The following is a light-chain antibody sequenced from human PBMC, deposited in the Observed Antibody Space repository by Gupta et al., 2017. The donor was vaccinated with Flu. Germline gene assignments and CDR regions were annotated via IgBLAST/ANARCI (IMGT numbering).Light chain of an antibody. J-gene: IGLJ3*02. CDR1: KIGSKT. V-gene: IGLV3-21*02. CDR3: QTWQSGSDHV. Sequence: SVVTQPPSVSVAPGQTARITCGGNKIGSKTVHWYQQKPGQAPVLVVYDDTDRPAGIPERFSGSNSGNTATLTISRVEAGDEADFYCQTWQSGSDHVFGGGTKLTVL. CDR2: DDT.